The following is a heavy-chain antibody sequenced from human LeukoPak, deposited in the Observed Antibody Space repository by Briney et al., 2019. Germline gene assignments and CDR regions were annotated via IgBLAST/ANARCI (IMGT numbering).Heavy chain of an antibody. V-gene: IGHV3-21*01. CDR3: ARWLDGYTPLDY. D-gene: IGHD5-24*01. Sequence: GGSLRLSCAASGFTFDGYSMNWVRQAPGKGLEWVASISMSGRYIHYAGSVRGRFTISRDNGRNSVYLQMTGLRIEDTATYFCARWLDGYTPLDYWGQGVLVTV. CDR2: ISMSGRYI. CDR1: GFTFDGYS. J-gene: IGHJ4*02.